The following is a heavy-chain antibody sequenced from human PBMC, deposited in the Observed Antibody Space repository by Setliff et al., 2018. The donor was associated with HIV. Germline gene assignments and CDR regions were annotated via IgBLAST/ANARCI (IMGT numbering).Heavy chain of an antibody. V-gene: IGHV3-48*01. D-gene: IGHD2-2*02. CDR1: GFTFSDCS. CDR2: ITSTGSTI. J-gene: IGHJ3*02. Sequence: GGSLRLSCAASGFTFSDCSMNWVRQAPGKGLEWISYITSTGSTIFYADSVKGRFTISRDNDKNSVHLQMNSLRAEDTAVYYCARTIDAFDIWGQGTMVTVSS. CDR3: ARTIDAFDI.